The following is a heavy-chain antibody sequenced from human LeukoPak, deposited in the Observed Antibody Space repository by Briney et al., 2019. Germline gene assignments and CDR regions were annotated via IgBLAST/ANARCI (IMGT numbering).Heavy chain of an antibody. Sequence: SETLSLTCTVSGGSISSSYWSWIRQSPGKGLEWIGYFYDTVGTKYNPTLKRRVSISLDTSKNQVSLKLNSVTADTAVYHCARHGAFLTRGFCSSSNCYVDGLQTWGEGIMVTVSS. CDR2: FYDTVGT. J-gene: IGHJ3*01. D-gene: IGHD2-2*01. V-gene: IGHV4-59*08. CDR3: ARHGAFLTRGFCSSSNCYVDGLQT. CDR1: GGSISSSY.